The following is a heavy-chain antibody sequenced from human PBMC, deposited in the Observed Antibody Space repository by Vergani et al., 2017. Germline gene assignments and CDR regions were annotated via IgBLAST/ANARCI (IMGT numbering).Heavy chain of an antibody. D-gene: IGHD5-12*01. J-gene: IGHJ6*02. CDR3: ARRSQSRYETYYYYGMDV. Sequence: QVQLQESGPGLVKHSETLSLTCTVSGGSISSYYWSWIRQPPGKGLEWIGYIYYSGRTNYNPSLKSRVTISVDTSKNQFSLKLSSVTAADTAVYYCARRSQSRYETYYYYGMDVWGQGTTVTVSS. V-gene: IGHV4-59*01. CDR2: IYYSGRT. CDR1: GGSISSYY.